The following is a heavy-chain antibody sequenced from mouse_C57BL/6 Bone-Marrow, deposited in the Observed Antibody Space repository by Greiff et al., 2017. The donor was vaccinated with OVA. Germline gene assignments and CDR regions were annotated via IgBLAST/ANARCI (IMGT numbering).Heavy chain of an antibody. J-gene: IGHJ3*01. CDR2: IYPGSGST. Sequence: VKLQEPGAELVKPGASVKMSCKASGYTFTSYWITWVKQRPGQGLEWIGDIYPGSGSTNYNEKFKSKATLTVDTSSSTAYMQLSSLTSEDSAVYYCAWGDYDAWFAYWGQGTLVTVSA. D-gene: IGHD2-4*01. V-gene: IGHV1-55*01. CDR3: AWGDYDAWFAY. CDR1: GYTFTSYW.